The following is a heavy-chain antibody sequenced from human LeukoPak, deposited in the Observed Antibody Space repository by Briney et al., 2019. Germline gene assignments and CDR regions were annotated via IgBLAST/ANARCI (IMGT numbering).Heavy chain of an antibody. V-gene: IGHV5-51*01. CDR1: GYSFTSYW. D-gene: IGHD3-22*01. CDR3: AWTYYYDSSGYYYFDY. J-gene: IGHJ4*02. CDR2: IYPGDSDT. Sequence: PGESLKISCKGSGYSFTSYWIGWVRQMPGKGLEWMGIIYPGDSDTRYSPSFQGQVTISADKSISTAYLQWSSLKASDTAMYYCAWTYYYDSSGYYYFDYWGQGTLVTVSS.